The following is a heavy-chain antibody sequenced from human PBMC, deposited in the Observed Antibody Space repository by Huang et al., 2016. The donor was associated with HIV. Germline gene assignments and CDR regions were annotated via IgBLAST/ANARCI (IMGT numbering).Heavy chain of an antibody. V-gene: IGHV3-49*02. CDR2: IRSKDSGGTT. CDR3: TRENYDFWSGYYKYYFDY. J-gene: IGHJ4*02. D-gene: IGHD3-3*01. Sequence: LEWVGFIRSKDSGGTTEYAASVKGRFTISRDDSKSIAYLQMNSLKIEDTAVYYCTRENYDFWSGYYKYYFDYWGQGTLVTVSS.